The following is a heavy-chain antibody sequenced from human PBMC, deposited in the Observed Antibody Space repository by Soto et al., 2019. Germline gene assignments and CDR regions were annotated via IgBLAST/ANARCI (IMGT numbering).Heavy chain of an antibody. CDR3: ATSISGYSSGWYRFSAFDI. Sequence: QPGGSLRLSCAASGFTFSSYAMSWVRQAPGKGLEWVSAISGSGGSTYYADSVKGRFTISRDNSKNTLYLQMNSLRAEDTAVYYCATSISGYSSGWYRFSAFDIWGQGTMVTVSS. J-gene: IGHJ3*02. CDR1: GFTFSSYA. V-gene: IGHV3-23*01. CDR2: ISGSGGST. D-gene: IGHD6-19*01.